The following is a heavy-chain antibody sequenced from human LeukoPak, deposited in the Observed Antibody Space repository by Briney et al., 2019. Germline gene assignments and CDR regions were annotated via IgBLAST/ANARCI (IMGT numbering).Heavy chain of an antibody. D-gene: IGHD3-16*01. J-gene: IGHJ4*02. V-gene: IGHV4-39*07. CDR3: ARDLLRDYVWGSYKSPGTPVRRDY. CDR2: IYYSGST. Sequence: SETLSLTCTVSGDSISSSSSYWGWIRQPPGEGLEWIGSIYYSGSTYYNTSLKSRVTISVDTSKNQFSLKLSSVTAADTAVYYCARDLLRDYVWGSYKSPGTPVRRDYWGQGTLVTVSS. CDR1: GDSISSSSSY.